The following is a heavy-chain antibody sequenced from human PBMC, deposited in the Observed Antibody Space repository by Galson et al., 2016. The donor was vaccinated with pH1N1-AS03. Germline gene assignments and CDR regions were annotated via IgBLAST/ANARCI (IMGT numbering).Heavy chain of an antibody. CDR3: ARRGDTAAADPFDY. CDR1: GFTFNSYS. V-gene: IGHV3-21*01. D-gene: IGHD6-13*01. J-gene: IGHJ4*02. CDR2: ISSHSDNL. Sequence: LRLSCAASGFTFNSYSMNRVRQAPGKGLEWVSSISSHSDNLYYAGSLKGRFTISRDNAKNSLYLKMNSLRAEDTAVYYCARRGDTAAADPFDYWGQGTLVTVSS.